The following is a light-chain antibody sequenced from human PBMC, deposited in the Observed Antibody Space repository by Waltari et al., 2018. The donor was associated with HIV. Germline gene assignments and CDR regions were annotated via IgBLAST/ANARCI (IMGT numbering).Light chain of an antibody. CDR3: AAWDDSLSGVL. CDR1: SSNIGGNY. Sequence: QSVLTQPPSASGAPGQRVTMSGSGSSSNIGGNYVYWYQHLPGSAPKLLISRNNNRPSGVPVRFSGSDSGVSASLAISGLRSEDEADYYCAAWDDSLSGVLFGGEAKLTVL. J-gene: IGLJ3*02. V-gene: IGLV1-47*01. CDR2: RNN.